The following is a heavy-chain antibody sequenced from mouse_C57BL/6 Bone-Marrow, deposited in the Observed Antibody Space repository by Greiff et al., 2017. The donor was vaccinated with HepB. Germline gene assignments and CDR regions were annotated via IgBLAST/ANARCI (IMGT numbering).Heavy chain of an antibody. CDR3: ARNYGNYRYYAMDY. CDR1: GYTFTDYY. D-gene: IGHD2-1*01. V-gene: IGHV1-26*01. J-gene: IGHJ4*01. Sequence: VQLQQSGPELVKPGASVKISCKASGYTFTDYYMNWVKQSHGKSLEWIGDINPNNGGTSYNQKFKGKATLTVDKSSSTAYIELRSLTSEDSAVYYCARNYGNYRYYAMDYWGQGTSVTVSS. CDR2: INPNNGGT.